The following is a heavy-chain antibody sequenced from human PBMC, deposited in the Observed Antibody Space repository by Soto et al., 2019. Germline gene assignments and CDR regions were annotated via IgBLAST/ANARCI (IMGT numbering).Heavy chain of an antibody. CDR1: GFTFSTYI. CDR3: ARDREGVGAGLF. CDR2: ISSSTSYI. Sequence: PGGSLRLSCAASGFTFSTYIMNWVRQAPGKGLEWVSSISSSTSYIYYADSVKGRFTISRDNAKNSLYLQMNSLRAEDTAVYYCARDREGVGAGLFWGQGTMVTVSS. V-gene: IGHV3-21*01. D-gene: IGHD1-26*01. J-gene: IGHJ3*01.